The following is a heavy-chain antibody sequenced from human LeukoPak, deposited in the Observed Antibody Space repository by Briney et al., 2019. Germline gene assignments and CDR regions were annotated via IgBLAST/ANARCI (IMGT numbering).Heavy chain of an antibody. D-gene: IGHD1-26*01. J-gene: IGHJ4*02. CDR2: ISWNSGSI. CDR1: GFTFDDYA. CDR3: AASGGSYYNY. V-gene: IGHV3-9*01. Sequence: GGSLRLSCAASGFTFDDYAMHWVRQAPGKGLEGVSGISWNSGSIGYADSVKGRFTISRDNAKNSLYLQMNSLRAEDTALYYCAASGGSYYNYWGQGTLVTVSS.